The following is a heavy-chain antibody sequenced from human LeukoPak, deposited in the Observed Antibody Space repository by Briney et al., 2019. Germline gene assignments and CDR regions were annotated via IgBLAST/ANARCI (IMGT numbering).Heavy chain of an antibody. J-gene: IGHJ4*02. CDR1: GGSITSYV. CDR2: IYTSGST. Sequence: SETLSLTCTVSGGSITSYVWSWIRQPAGKGLDWIGRIYTSGSTNYNPSLKSRVTMLVDTSKNQFSLKLSSVTAADTAVYYCARDRLFGSGHRYFDYWGQGTLVTVSS. D-gene: IGHD3-22*01. CDR3: ARDRLFGSGHRYFDY. V-gene: IGHV4-4*07.